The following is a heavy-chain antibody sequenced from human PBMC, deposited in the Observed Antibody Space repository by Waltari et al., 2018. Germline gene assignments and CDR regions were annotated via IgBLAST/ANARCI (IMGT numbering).Heavy chain of an antibody. CDR3: ARDVVVTASRWFDP. Sequence: EVQLVESGGGLVQPGGSLRLSCAASGFTFSSYSMNWVRQAPGKGLEWVSYIRSSSSTIYYADSVKGRFTISRDNAKNSRYLQMNSLRAEDTAVYYCARDVVVTASRWFDPWGQGTLVTVSS. J-gene: IGHJ5*02. V-gene: IGHV3-48*01. CDR1: GFTFSSYS. D-gene: IGHD2-21*02. CDR2: IRSSSSTI.